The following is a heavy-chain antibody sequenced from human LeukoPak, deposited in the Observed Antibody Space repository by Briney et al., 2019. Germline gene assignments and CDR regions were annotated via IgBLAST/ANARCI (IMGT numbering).Heavy chain of an antibody. J-gene: IGHJ4*02. V-gene: IGHV4-59*01. CDR1: GGSIISYY. CDR3: ARVGWQLDFDY. Sequence: PSETLSLTCTVSGGSIISYYWSWIRQPPGKGLEWIGYIYYSGSTNYNPSLKSRVTISVDTSKNQFSLKLSSVTAADTAVYYCARVGWQLDFDYWDQETLVTVSS. CDR2: IYYSGST. D-gene: IGHD6-6*01.